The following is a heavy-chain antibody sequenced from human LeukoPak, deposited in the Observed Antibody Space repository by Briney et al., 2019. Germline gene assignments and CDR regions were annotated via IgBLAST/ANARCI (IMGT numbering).Heavy chain of an antibody. Sequence: PSQTLSLTCTVSGGSISSANYYWSWIRQPPGKGLEWIGEINHSGSTNYNPSLKSRVTISVDTSKNQFSLKLSPVTAADTAVYYCARLWLIRGKINWFDPWGQGTLVTVSS. CDR1: GGSISSANYY. J-gene: IGHJ5*02. D-gene: IGHD6-19*01. CDR3: ARLWLIRGKINWFDP. V-gene: IGHV4-30-4*01. CDR2: INHSGST.